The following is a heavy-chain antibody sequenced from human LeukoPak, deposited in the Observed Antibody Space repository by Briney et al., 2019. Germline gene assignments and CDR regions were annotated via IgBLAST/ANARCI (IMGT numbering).Heavy chain of an antibody. Sequence: PSETLSLTCAVYGGSFSGYYWSWIRQPPGKGLEWIGEINHSGSTNYNPSLKSRVTISVDTSKNQFSLKLSSVTAADTAVYYCARGPGGSGGDYWGQGTLVTVSS. CDR1: GGSFSGYY. CDR2: INHSGST. CDR3: ARGPGGSGGDY. D-gene: IGHD3-16*01. V-gene: IGHV4-34*01. J-gene: IGHJ4*02.